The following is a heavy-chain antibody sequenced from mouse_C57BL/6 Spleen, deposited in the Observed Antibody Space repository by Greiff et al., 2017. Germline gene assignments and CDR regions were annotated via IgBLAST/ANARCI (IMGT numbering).Heavy chain of an antibody. CDR3: ARVPYSNYPWFAY. J-gene: IGHJ3*01. CDR1: GYSFTGYY. V-gene: IGHV1-42*01. CDR2: INPSTGGT. Sequence: EVQVVESGPELVKPGASVKISCKASGYSFTGYYMNWVKQSPEKSLEWIGEINPSTGGTTYNQKFKAKATLTVDKSSSTAYMQLKSLTSEDSAVYYCARVPYSNYPWFAYWGQGTLVTVSA. D-gene: IGHD2-5*01.